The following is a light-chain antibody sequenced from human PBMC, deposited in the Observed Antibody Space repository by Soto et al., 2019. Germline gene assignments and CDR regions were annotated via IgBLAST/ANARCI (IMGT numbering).Light chain of an antibody. Sequence: QSALTQPASVSGSPGQSITISCTGTSSDVGSYNLVSWYQQYPGKAPKLMIYADTVRPSGTSNRFSGSKSGHTASLTISELQTGDEADYYCCSYAGRSTWVFGGGTKLTVL. CDR1: SSDVGSYNL. V-gene: IGLV2-23*01. J-gene: IGLJ2*01. CDR3: CSYAGRSTWV. CDR2: ADT.